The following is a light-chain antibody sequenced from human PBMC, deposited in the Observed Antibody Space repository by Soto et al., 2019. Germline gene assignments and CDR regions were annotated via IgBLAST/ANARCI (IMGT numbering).Light chain of an antibody. CDR3: QQYDNSAPLS. J-gene: IGKJ4*01. Sequence: EIVLTQSPATLSLSSGNRDTLSRGASQSVRSSYVAWYQQKAGLAHRLLFYDGSSRASGILDRFSGSGFGTDFTLTICRLEPEDFALYYCQQYDNSAPLSFGGGTKV. CDR2: DGS. CDR1: QSVRSSY. V-gene: IGKV3D-20*01.